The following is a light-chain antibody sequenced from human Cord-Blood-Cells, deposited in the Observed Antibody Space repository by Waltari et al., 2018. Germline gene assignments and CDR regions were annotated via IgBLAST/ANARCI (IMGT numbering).Light chain of an antibody. Sequence: EIVLTQSPGTLSLSPGERATLSCRASQSVSSSYLAWYQQKPGQAPRLLSYGASSRATGIPDRFSGSGSGTDFNLTISRLEPEDFAVYYCQQYGSSPETFGQGTKVEIK. J-gene: IGKJ1*01. V-gene: IGKV3-20*01. CDR3: QQYGSSPET. CDR1: QSVSSSY. CDR2: GAS.